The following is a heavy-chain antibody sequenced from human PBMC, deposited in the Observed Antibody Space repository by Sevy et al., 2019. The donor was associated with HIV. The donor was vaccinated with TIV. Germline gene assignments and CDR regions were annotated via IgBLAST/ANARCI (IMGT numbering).Heavy chain of an antibody. D-gene: IGHD5-12*01. Sequence: ASVKVSCKASGGTFDNYGISWVRQAPGQGLEWMGEIIPFFGTADYAQKFQGRVTITADEVTSTAYMELSSLRFDDTAVYYCARTTPDGYNYSYYYGLDVWGQGTTVTVSS. CDR2: IIPFFGTA. J-gene: IGHJ6*02. V-gene: IGHV1-69*13. CDR3: ARTTPDGYNYSYYYGLDV. CDR1: GGTFDNYG.